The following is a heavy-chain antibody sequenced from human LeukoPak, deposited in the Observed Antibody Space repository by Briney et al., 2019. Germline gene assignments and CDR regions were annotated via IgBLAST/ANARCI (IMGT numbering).Heavy chain of an antibody. V-gene: IGHV5-51*01. Sequence: HGESLKISCQGSGYSFTSYWIAWVRPMPGRGLEWMGIIYPGDSDTRYSPSFQGQVTISADKSISTAYLQWGSLKASDTAIYYCARHSYFDYWGQGTLVTVSS. J-gene: IGHJ4*02. CDR2: IYPGDSDT. CDR3: ARHSYFDY. CDR1: GYSFTSYW.